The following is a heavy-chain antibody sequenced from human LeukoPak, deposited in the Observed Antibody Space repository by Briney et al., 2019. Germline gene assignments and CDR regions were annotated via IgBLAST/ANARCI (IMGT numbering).Heavy chain of an antibody. J-gene: IGHJ4*02. Sequence: GESLKISCKGSGYSFTSYWIGWVRQMPGKGLERMGIIYPYDSDTRYSPSFQGRVTISADTSINTAYLQWSSLEASDTAIYYCAKYLHYLVDFDSWGQGTLVTVSS. CDR2: IYPYDSDT. V-gene: IGHV5-51*01. D-gene: IGHD2-15*01. CDR3: AKYLHYLVDFDS. CDR1: GYSFTSYW.